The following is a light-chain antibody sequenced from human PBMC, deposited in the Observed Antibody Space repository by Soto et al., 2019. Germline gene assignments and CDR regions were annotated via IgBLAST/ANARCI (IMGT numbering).Light chain of an antibody. Sequence: QPVLTQSPSASASLGASVKLTCTLSSGHSSYAIAWHQQQPEKGPRYVMKLNRAGSHNKGDGIPDRFSGSSSGAERYLTISSLQSEDEADYYCQTWGTGIRVFGGGTKLTVL. V-gene: IGLV4-69*01. CDR1: SGHSSYA. CDR2: LNRAGSH. J-gene: IGLJ3*02. CDR3: QTWGTGIRV.